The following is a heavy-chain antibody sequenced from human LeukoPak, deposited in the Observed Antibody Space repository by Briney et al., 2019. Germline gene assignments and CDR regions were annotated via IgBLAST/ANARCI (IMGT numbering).Heavy chain of an antibody. Sequence: GGSLRLSCAASGFTFSTYAMSWVRQAPGKGLEWVSVISGRNSTYYADSVKGRFTISRDNSKNTLYLQMNSLRAEDTAVYYCATGDLNVYYYDSSGYCDYWGQGTLVTVSS. CDR3: ATGDLNVYYYDSSGYCDY. CDR2: ISGRNST. J-gene: IGHJ4*02. CDR1: GFTFSTYA. V-gene: IGHV3-23*01. D-gene: IGHD3-22*01.